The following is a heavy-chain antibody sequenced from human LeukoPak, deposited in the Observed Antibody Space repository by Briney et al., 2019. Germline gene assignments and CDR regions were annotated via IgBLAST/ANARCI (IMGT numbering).Heavy chain of an antibody. V-gene: IGHV3-23*01. J-gene: IGHJ4*02. CDR1: GFTFSSYA. CDR3: ARAIAAAGNFDY. CDR2: INGSGGRI. Sequence: PGGSLRLSCAASGFTFSSYAMSWVRQAPGKGLEWVSAINGSGGRIYYADSVKGRFTISRDNSKSTLYLQMNSLRAEDTAVYYCARAIAAAGNFDYWGQGTLVTVSS. D-gene: IGHD6-13*01.